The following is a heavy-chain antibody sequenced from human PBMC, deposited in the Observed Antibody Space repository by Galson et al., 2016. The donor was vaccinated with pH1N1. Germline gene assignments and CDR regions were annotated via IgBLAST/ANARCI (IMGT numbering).Heavy chain of an antibody. CDR1: GYNFDRYW. Sequence: QSGAEVKKPGDSLKISCKGSGYNFDRYWIGWVRQIPGKGLEWMGIIYPGYSDTRYSPSFQGQVSISADKSISTAYLQWSSLKASDTAMYYCARQEFSDYWGQGTLVIVSS. V-gene: IGHV5-51*01. CDR3: ARQEFSDY. CDR2: IYPGYSDT. J-gene: IGHJ4*02. D-gene: IGHD2/OR15-2a*01.